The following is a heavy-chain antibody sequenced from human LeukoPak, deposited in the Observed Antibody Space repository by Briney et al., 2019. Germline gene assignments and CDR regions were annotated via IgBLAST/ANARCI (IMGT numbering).Heavy chain of an antibody. J-gene: IGHJ4*02. CDR2: ISANSGNT. CDR1: GYTLTDNG. D-gene: IGHD5-24*01. CDR3: ARDKNYRFDY. V-gene: IGHV1-18*01. Sequence: ASVKVSCKPSGYTLTDNGISWVRQAPGEGLEWMGWISANSGNTKYAQRFQGRVTMTTETSSSTVYMELRSLRSDDTAVYYCARDKNYRFDYWGQGTLVTVPS.